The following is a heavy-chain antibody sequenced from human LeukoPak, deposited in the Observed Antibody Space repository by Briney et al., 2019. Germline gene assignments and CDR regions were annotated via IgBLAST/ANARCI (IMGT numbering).Heavy chain of an antibody. V-gene: IGHV3-7*01. J-gene: IGHJ4*02. CDR3: ARVSDSGTDFDY. CDR2: IKQDGSEK. CDR1: GFTFSSYW. D-gene: IGHD2-8*02. Sequence: PGGSLRLSCAASGFTFSSYWMSWVRQAPGKGLEGVANIKQDGSEKYYVDSVKGRFTISRDNAKNSLYLQMNSLRAEDTAVYYSARVSDSGTDFDYWGQGTLVTVSS.